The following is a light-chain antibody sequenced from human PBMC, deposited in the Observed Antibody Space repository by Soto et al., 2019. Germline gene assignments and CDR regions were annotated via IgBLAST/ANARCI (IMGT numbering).Light chain of an antibody. CDR2: TAS. J-gene: IGKJ1*01. CDR3: QQYNSGPWT. V-gene: IGKV1-27*01. Sequence: GDRVTITCRASQGISHYLAWYQQKPGKVPKLLIYTASTLQSGVPSRFSGSESGTDLTLTISSLQPEDVATYYCQQYNSGPWTFGQGTKVEVK. CDR1: QGISHY.